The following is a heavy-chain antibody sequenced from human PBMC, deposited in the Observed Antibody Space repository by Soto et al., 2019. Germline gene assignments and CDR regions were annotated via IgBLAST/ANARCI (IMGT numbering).Heavy chain of an antibody. D-gene: IGHD5-18*01. Sequence: GGSLRLSCTVSGFTFSNSAMSWVRQAPGQGLEWVSSITGSGSNTYYADSVTGRFTMSRDTSKNTLFLQMNSLRAEDTAVYYCAKDKSPPGPSYGVFDFWGQGTLVTVSS. CDR2: ITGSGSNT. CDR3: AKDKSPPGPSYGVFDF. J-gene: IGHJ4*02. V-gene: IGHV3-23*01. CDR1: GFTFSNSA.